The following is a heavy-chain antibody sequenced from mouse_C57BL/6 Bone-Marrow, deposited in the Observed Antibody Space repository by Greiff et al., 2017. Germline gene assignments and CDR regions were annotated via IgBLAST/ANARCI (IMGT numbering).Heavy chain of an antibody. CDR1: GFNIKDDY. CDR3: TLPYYFDY. Sequence: EVQLQQSGAELVRPGASVKLSCTASGFNIKDDYMHWVKQRPEQGLEWIGWIDPENGDTEYDSKFQSKATITADTSSNTAYLQLSSLTSEDSAVYYCTLPYYFDYWGQGTTLTVSS. V-gene: IGHV14-4*01. CDR2: IDPENGDT. J-gene: IGHJ2*01. D-gene: IGHD5-5*01.